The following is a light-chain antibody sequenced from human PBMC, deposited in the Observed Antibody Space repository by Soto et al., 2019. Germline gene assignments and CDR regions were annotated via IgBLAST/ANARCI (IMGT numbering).Light chain of an antibody. J-gene: IGKJ5*01. CDR3: QQYNNWIT. V-gene: IGKV3-15*01. CDR2: AAS. Sequence: EIVMTQSPATLSVSPGERAILSCRASQSISINLASYQQKPGQAPRLLIYAASNRATGVPARFSGSWSGTEFTLTISSLQSEDFAVYYCQQYNNWITFGQGTRLEIK. CDR1: QSISIN.